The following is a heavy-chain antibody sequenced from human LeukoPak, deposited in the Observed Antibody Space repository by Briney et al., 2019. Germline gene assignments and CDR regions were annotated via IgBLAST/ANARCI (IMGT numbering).Heavy chain of an antibody. CDR1: GGTFSSYA. V-gene: IGHV1-69*01. CDR2: IIPIFGTA. D-gene: IGHD6-19*01. CDR3: ARGSSSGWPKNSYYFDY. Sequence: ASVKVSCKASGGTFSSYAISWVRQAPGQGLEWMGGIIPIFGTANYAQKFQGRVTITADESTSTAYMELSSLRSEDTAAYYCARGSSSGWPKNSYYFDYWGQGTLVTVSS. J-gene: IGHJ4*02.